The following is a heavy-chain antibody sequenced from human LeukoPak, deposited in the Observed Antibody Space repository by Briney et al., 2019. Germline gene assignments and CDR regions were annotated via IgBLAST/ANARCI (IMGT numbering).Heavy chain of an antibody. CDR1: GFTFSSYS. Sequence: GGSLRLSCAASGFTFSSYSMNWVRQAPGKGLEWVSSISSSSSYIYYADSVKGRFTISRDNAKNSLYLQMNSLRAEDTAVYYCARGPWELWSYFGYWGQGTLVTVSS. D-gene: IGHD3-16*01. J-gene: IGHJ4*02. CDR3: ARGPWELWSYFGY. CDR2: ISSSSSYI. V-gene: IGHV3-21*01.